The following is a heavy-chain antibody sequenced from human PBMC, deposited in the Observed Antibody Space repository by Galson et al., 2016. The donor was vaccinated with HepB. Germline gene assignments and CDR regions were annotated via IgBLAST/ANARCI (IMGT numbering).Heavy chain of an antibody. Sequence: SVKVSCKASGYTFTSYYMHWVRQAPGQGLEWMGIINPSGGSTSYAQKFQGRVTVTRDTSTSTVYMELSSLRSEDTAVYYLARGTGTGGYFDYWGQGTLVTVSS. J-gene: IGHJ4*02. D-gene: IGHD3/OR15-3a*01. V-gene: IGHV1-46*01. CDR2: INPSGGST. CDR1: GYTFTSYY. CDR3: ARGTGTGGYFDY.